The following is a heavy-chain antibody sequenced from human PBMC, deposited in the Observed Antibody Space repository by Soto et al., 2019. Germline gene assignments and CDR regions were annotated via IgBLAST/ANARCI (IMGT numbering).Heavy chain of an antibody. Sequence: EVQLVESGGGLVKPGGSLRLSCAASGFTFSSYSMNWVRQAPGKGLEWVSSISSSSSYIYYADSVKGRFTISRDNAKNSLYLQMNSLRAEDTAVYYCARGGSVLYYYYGMDVWGQGTTVTVSS. CDR2: ISSSSSYI. CDR3: ARGGSVLYYYYGMDV. D-gene: IGHD3-10*01. V-gene: IGHV3-21*01. J-gene: IGHJ6*02. CDR1: GFTFSSYS.